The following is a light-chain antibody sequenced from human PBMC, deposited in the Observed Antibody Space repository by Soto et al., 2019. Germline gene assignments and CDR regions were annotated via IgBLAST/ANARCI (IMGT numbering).Light chain of an antibody. Sequence: DIQMTQSPSTLSASVGDRVTITCRASQSVSSWLAWYQQKPGKAPKLLIYDASSLESGVQSRFSGSGSGTEFTLTIRSLQPDDFATYYCKQYNSYSPTFGQGTKVDIK. CDR2: DAS. V-gene: IGKV1-5*01. J-gene: IGKJ1*01. CDR1: QSVSSW. CDR3: KQYNSYSPT.